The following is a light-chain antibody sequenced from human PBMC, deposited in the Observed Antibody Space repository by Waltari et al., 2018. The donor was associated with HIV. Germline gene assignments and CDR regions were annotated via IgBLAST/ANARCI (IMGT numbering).Light chain of an antibody. J-gene: IGLJ2*01. CDR3: AAWDDSLNGL. CDR2: DNN. V-gene: IGLV1-44*01. Sequence: QSVLTQPASASGTPGQRVTISCSGRSSNIGSIPVSWYQQLPGTAPKLLISDNNQRPSGVPDRFSGSKSGTSASLAISGLQSEDEGDYFCAAWDDSLNGLFGGGTKLTV. CDR1: SSNIGSIP.